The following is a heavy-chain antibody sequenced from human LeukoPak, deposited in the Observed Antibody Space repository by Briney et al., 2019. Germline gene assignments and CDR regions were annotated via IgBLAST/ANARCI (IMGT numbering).Heavy chain of an antibody. CDR3: ARRQDYGDYAELDY. V-gene: IGHV1-18*01. CDR1: GYTFTSYG. J-gene: IGHJ4*02. CDR2: TSAYNGNT. Sequence: GAAVKVSSKASGYTFTSYGISGVRQAPGRGLEWMGWTSAYNGNTNYAQKLQGRVTMTTDTSTSTGYMELRSLRSDDTAVYYCARRQDYGDYAELDYWGQGTLVTVS. D-gene: IGHD4-17*01.